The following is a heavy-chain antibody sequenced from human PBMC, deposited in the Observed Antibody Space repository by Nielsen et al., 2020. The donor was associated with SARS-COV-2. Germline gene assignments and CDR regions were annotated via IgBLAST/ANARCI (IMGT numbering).Heavy chain of an antibody. CDR2: ISASGGGT. CDR3: VKGYNGYDLQYFDY. J-gene: IGHJ4*02. CDR1: GFTFSTYA. V-gene: IGHV3-23*01. D-gene: IGHD5-12*01. Sequence: LKISCAASGFTFSTYALSWVRQAPGKGLEWVSGISASGGGTYYTESVKGRFTISRDNSKDTLYVQMNRVRAEDTAVYYCVKGYNGYDLQYFDYWGQGTLVTVSS.